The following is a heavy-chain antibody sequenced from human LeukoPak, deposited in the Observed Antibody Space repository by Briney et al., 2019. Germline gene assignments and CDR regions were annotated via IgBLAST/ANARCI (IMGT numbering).Heavy chain of an antibody. V-gene: IGHV3-21*01. D-gene: IGHD2-21*01. Sequence: PGGSLRLSCAASGFTFSSYNMNWVRQAPGKGLEWVSSINIYYADSLKGRFTISRDNAEQSLYLQMNSLRAEDTAVYYCARVIGAVLRYFDYWGQGTLVTVSS. CDR1: GFTFSSYN. J-gene: IGHJ4*02. CDR3: ARVIGAVLRYFDY. CDR2: INI.